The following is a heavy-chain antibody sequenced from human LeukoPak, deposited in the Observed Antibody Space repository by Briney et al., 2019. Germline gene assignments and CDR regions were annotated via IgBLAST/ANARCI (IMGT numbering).Heavy chain of an antibody. CDR3: ARDRLTNDAFDI. CDR2: INSDGSGT. V-gene: IGHV3-74*01. CDR1: GXTFSSYG. J-gene: IGHJ3*02. D-gene: IGHD2-8*01. Sequence: GGSLRLSCAASGXTFSSYGVNWVRQAPGKGLVWVSRINSDGSGTSDADFVKGRFTISRDNSKNTLYLQMNSLRAEDTAMYYCARDRLTNDAFDIWGQGTMVTVSS.